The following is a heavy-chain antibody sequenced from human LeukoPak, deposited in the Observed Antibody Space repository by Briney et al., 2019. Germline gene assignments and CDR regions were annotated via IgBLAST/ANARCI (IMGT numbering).Heavy chain of an antibody. CDR3: ARGRGTIFGVVITSWFDP. V-gene: IGHV1-2*02. D-gene: IGHD3-3*01. CDR2: INPNSGGT. J-gene: IGHJ5*02. CDR1: GYTFTGYY. Sequence: ASVKVSCKASGYTFTGYYMHWVRQAPGQGLEWMGWINPNSGGTNYAQKFQGRVTMTRDTSISTAYMELSRLRSDDTAVYYCARGRGTIFGVVITSWFDPWGQGTLVTVSS.